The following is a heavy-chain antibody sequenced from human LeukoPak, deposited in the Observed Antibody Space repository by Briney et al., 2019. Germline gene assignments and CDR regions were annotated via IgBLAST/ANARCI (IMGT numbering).Heavy chain of an antibody. J-gene: IGHJ3*02. CDR3: AREFCSGANCSPMGAFDM. Sequence: PGGSLRLSCTASGFTFSGYWMHWVRQALGKGLVWVSRINSDDSSTRYADSVKGRFTISRDNAKNTVYLQMNSLRAEGTAVYYCAREFCSGANCSPMGAFDMWGQGTMVTVSS. CDR1: GFTFSGYW. V-gene: IGHV3-74*01. CDR2: INSDDSST. D-gene: IGHD2-15*01.